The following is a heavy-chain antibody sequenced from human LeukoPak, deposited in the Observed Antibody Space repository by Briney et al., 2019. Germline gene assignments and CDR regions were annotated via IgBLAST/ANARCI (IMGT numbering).Heavy chain of an antibody. D-gene: IGHD5-18*01. CDR2: ISSSSSYT. J-gene: IGHJ4*02. V-gene: IGHV3-11*06. CDR1: GFTFSDYY. Sequence: GSLRLSCAASGFTFSDYYMSWIRQAPGKGLEWVSYISSSSSYTNYADSVKGRFTISRDNAKNSLYLQMNSLRAEDTSVYYCARDEGYRYGSCDYWGQGALVTVSS. CDR3: ARDEGYRYGSCDY.